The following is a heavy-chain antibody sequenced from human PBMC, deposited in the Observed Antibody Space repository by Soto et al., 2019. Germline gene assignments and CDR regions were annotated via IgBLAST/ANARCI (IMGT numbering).Heavy chain of an antibody. CDR3: AKGDNLGPKSGYAFDP. J-gene: IGHJ5*02. Sequence: PSQTLSLTCALSVDSVSSNTASWNWIRQSPSRGLEWLGRTYFRSKWYNDYAVSVKSRIIINPDTSNNQFSLQLNSVTPEDTAVYFCAKGDNLGPKSGYAFDPWGQGIMVTVSS. CDR1: VDSVSSNTAS. CDR2: TYFRSKWYN. D-gene: IGHD5-12*01. V-gene: IGHV6-1*01.